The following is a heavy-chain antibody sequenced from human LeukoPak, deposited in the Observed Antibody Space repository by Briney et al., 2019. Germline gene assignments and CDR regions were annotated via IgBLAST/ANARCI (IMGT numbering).Heavy chain of an antibody. CDR3: AKDHPYGYYDSSGSY. D-gene: IGHD3-22*01. CDR1: GFTFSSYA. Sequence: PGGSLRLSCAASGFTFSSYAMSWVRQAPGKGLEWVSAISDSGGSTYYADSVKGRFTISRDNPKNTLYLQMNSLRAEDTAVYYCAKDHPYGYYDSSGSYWGQGTLVTVSS. V-gene: IGHV3-23*01. J-gene: IGHJ4*02. CDR2: ISDSGGST.